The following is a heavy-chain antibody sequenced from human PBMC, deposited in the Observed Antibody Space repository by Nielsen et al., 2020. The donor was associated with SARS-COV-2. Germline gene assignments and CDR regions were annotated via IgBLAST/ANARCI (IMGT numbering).Heavy chain of an antibody. V-gene: IGHV4-39*02. J-gene: IGHJ3*02. CDR1: GGSISSSSYY. D-gene: IGHD3-22*01. CDR3: ARDYYDSSGLNAFDI. CDR2: TYYSGST. Sequence: SETLSLTCTVSGGSISSSSYYWGWIRQPPGKGLEWIGSTYYSGSTYYNPSLKSRVTISVDTSKNQFSLKLSSVTAADTAVYYCARDYYDSSGLNAFDIWGQGTMVTVSS.